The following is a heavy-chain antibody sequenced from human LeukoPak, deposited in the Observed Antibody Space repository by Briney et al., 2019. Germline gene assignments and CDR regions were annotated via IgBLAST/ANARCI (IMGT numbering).Heavy chain of an antibody. Sequence: SETLSLTCTVSGDSIFGSSYYWGWIRQPPGKGLEWIGSIYDSGSTHYNPSLKSRVTISVDTSKNQFFLRLSSVTATDTAVYYCATNRSITLVRGGHGTEKNNLFDPWGQGTLVTVSS. V-gene: IGHV4-39*01. CDR2: IYDSGST. D-gene: IGHD3-10*01. CDR1: GDSIFGSSYY. J-gene: IGHJ5*02. CDR3: ATNRSITLVRGGHGTEKNNLFDP.